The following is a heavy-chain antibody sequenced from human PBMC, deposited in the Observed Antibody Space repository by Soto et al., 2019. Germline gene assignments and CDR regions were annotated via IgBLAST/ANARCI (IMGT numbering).Heavy chain of an antibody. J-gene: IGHJ4*02. CDR1: GFTFTTYA. D-gene: IGHD2-2*01. Sequence: EVQVLESGGGLVQPGGSLRLSCVASGFTFTTYAMTWVRQAPGKGLEWVSIISGSGGSTHYADSVKGRFIISRDNSKNTLYTQMNCLRAEDTDVYYCEKTGFGRYCSSTSCVHVYYWGQGNLFTVSS. V-gene: IGHV3-23*01. CDR3: EKTGFGRYCSSTSCVHVYY. CDR2: ISGSGGST.